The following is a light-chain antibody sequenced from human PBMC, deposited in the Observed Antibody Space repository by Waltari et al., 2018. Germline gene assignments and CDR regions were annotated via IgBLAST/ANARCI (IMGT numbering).Light chain of an antibody. CDR2: INRDGSH. J-gene: IGLJ1*01. Sequence: QLVLTQSPSASASLGASVKLTCTLSSGHSNYAIAWHQQQAEKGPRYLMKINRDGSHNKGDGIPDRFSGSTSGAERYLTISSLQSEDEADYYCRTWGAGIRVFGTGTKVTVL. CDR1: SGHSNYA. V-gene: IGLV4-69*01. CDR3: RTWGAGIRV.